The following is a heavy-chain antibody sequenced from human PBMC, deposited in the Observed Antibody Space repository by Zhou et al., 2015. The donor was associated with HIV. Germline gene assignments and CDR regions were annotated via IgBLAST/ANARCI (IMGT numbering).Heavy chain of an antibody. CDR3: ARALHDAYCGGDCYSKAFDI. CDR1: GGTFSSYA. CDR2: IIPIFGTA. V-gene: IGHV1-69*01. D-gene: IGHD2-21*02. J-gene: IGHJ3*02. Sequence: QVQLVQSGAEVKKPGSSVKVSCKASGGTFSSYAISWVRQAPGQGLEWMGGIIPIFGTANYAQKFQGRVTITADESTSTAYMELSSLRSEDTAVYYCARALHDAYCGGDCYSKAFDIWGQGTMVTVSS.